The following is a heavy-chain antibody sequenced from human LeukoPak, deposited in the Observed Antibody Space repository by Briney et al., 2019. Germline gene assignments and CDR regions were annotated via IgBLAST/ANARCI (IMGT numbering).Heavy chain of an antibody. CDR1: RFTFSSYW. CDR3: AREYSSDDAFDI. CDR2: INSDGSST. V-gene: IGHV3-74*01. Sequence: GGSLRLSCAASRFTFSSYWMHWVRQAPGKGLVWVSRINSDGSSTSYADSVKGRFTISRDNAKNTLYLQMNSLRAEDTAVYYCAREYSSDDAFDIWGQGTMVTVSS. D-gene: IGHD6-19*01. J-gene: IGHJ3*02.